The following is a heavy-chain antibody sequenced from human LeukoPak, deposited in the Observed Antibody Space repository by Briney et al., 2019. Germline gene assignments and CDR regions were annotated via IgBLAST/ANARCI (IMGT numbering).Heavy chain of an antibody. CDR1: GGSFSGYY. V-gene: IGHV4-34*01. Sequence: SETLSLTCAVYGGSFSGYYWSWIRQPPGKGLEWIGEINHSGSTNSNPSLKSRVTISVDTSKNQFSLKLSSVTAADTAVYYCARGPLYGDYIDAFDIWGQGTMVTVSS. CDR2: INHSGST. D-gene: IGHD4-17*01. CDR3: ARGPLYGDYIDAFDI. J-gene: IGHJ3*02.